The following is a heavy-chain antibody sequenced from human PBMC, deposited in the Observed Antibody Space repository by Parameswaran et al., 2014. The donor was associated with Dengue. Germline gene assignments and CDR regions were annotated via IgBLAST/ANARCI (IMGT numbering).Heavy chain of an antibody. CDR2: IKQDGSEK. J-gene: IGHJ6*02. Sequence: RWIRQPPGKRLEWVANIKQDGSEKYYVDSVKGRFTISRDNAKNSLYLQMNSLRAEDTAVYYCARDSFKRLGELSLAGYYYGMDVWGQETTVTVSS. V-gene: IGHV3-7*03. CDR3: ARDSFKRLGELSLAGYYYGMDV. D-gene: IGHD3-16*02.